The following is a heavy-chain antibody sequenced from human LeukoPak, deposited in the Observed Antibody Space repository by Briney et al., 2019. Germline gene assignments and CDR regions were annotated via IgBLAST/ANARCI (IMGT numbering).Heavy chain of an antibody. D-gene: IGHD1-1*01. CDR1: GFTFSSYG. CDR3: AKDLSWKPHYFDY. V-gene: IGHV3-30*02. Sequence: GGSLRLSCATSGFTFSSYGMHWVRQAPGKGLEWVAFIRYDGSNKYYADSVKGRFTISRDNSKNTLYLQMNSLRAEDTVVYYCAKDLSWKPHYFDYWGQGTLVTVSS. CDR2: IRYDGSNK. J-gene: IGHJ4*02.